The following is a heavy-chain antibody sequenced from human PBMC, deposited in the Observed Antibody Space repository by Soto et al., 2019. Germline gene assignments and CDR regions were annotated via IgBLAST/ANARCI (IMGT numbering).Heavy chain of an antibody. CDR3: ARTTGRNSDF. CDR2: IDYSGTA. Sequence: SETLSLTCHVSYSYISVSNVLWGRVRPPPGKGVEWIGNIDYSGTAYFKPYLGTRVTFTVDTSKDPCSLTRSSVTAEDTAVYYCARTTGRNSDFWGQGILVNVS. CDR1: YSYISVSNVL. J-gene: IGHJ4*02. D-gene: IGHD4-4*01. V-gene: IGHV4-39*01.